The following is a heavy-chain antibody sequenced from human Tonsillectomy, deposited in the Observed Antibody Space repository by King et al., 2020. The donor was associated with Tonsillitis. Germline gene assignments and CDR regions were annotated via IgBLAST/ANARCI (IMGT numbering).Heavy chain of an antibody. CDR2: IIPLFRST. V-gene: IGHV1-69*06. CDR1: GGTFDNYA. J-gene: IGHJ5*02. D-gene: IGHD3-22*01. Sequence: VQLVQSGAEVKKPGSSVKVSCKAPGGTFDNYAISWLRQAPGQGLEWMGRIIPLFRSTDYVQKFQGRVTITADKSTSTAYMELSSLRSDDTAVYYCAREGVMTYEGWFDPWGQGTVVTVSS. CDR3: AREGVMTYEGWFDP.